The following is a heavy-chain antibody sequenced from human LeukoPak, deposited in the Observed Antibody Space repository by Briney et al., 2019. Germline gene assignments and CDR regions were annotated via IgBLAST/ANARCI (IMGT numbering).Heavy chain of an antibody. D-gene: IGHD3-3*01. CDR3: AKVKETYYDFWSGYYNFDY. CDR1: GFTFISYA. V-gene: IGHV3-23*01. Sequence: TGGSLRLSCAASGFTFISYAMSWVRQAPGKGLEWVSAISGSGGSTYYADSVKGRFTISRDNSKNTLYLQMNSLRAEDTAVYYCAKVKETYYDFWSGYYNFDYWGQGTLVTVSS. CDR2: ISGSGGST. J-gene: IGHJ4*02.